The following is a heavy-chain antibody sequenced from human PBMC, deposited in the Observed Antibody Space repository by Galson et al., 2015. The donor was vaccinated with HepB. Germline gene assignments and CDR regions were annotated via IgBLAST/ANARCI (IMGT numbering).Heavy chain of an antibody. V-gene: IGHV4-30-4*01. CDR2: IYYNGKT. D-gene: IGHD2/OR15-2a*01. CDR3: ARVRIDTIIVADWYFDL. J-gene: IGHJ2*01. CDR1: GVSISSGDYY. Sequence: TLSLTCSVSGVSISSGDYYWTWIRQPPGKGLEWIGYIYYNGKTYYNPSLISRVTISVDTSKNQFSLELISVTAADTAIFYCARVRIDTIIVADWYFDLWGRGTLVTVSS.